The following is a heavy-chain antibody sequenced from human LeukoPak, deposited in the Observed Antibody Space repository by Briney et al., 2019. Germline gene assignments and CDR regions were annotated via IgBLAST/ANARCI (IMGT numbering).Heavy chain of an antibody. V-gene: IGHV3-21*01. CDR1: GFTFSSYS. CDR3: ASNYYYDSSGYAPSDAFDI. CDR2: ISSSSSYI. Sequence: PGVSLRLSCAASGFTFSSYSMNWVRQAPGKGLEWVSSISSSSSYIYYADSVKGRFTISRDNAKNSLYLQMNSLRAEDTAVYYCASNYYYDSSGYAPSDAFDIWGQGTTVTVSS. J-gene: IGHJ3*02. D-gene: IGHD3-22*01.